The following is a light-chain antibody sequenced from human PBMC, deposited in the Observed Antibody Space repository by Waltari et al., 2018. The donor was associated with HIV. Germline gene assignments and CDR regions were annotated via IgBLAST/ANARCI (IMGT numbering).Light chain of an antibody. CDR1: TLGDNS. J-gene: IGLJ2*01. V-gene: IGLV3-21*02. CDR3: QVWDIVSDHVV. CDR2: DDS. Sequence: SYVLTQPPSVSVAPGQTARITCGGSGGDTLGDNSVHWHNQRPGQAPVLVVYDDSDRPSGIPERFSGSNSGNTATLTISRVAAGDEADYYCQVWDIVSDHVVFGGGTKLTVL.